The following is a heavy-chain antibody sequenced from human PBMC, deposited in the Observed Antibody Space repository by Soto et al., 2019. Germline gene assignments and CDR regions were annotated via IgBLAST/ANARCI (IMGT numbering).Heavy chain of an antibody. CDR1: GFTFDDYA. CDR2: ISGDGGST. Sequence: GGSLRLSCAASGFTFDDYAMHWVRQAPGKGLEWVSLISGDGGSTYYADSVKGRFTISRDNSKNSLYLQMNSLRTEDTAVDYWSKDTTVVTAGRYFDLWGRGTLVTVSS. D-gene: IGHD2-15*01. CDR3: SKDTTVVTAGRYFDL. V-gene: IGHV3-43*02. J-gene: IGHJ2*01.